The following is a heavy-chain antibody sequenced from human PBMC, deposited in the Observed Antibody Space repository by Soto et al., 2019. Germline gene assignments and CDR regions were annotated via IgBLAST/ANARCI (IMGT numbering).Heavy chain of an antibody. CDR1: GFTFSSYA. J-gene: IGHJ3*02. CDR3: ATRITMIVVVITTGAAFDS. V-gene: IGHV3-23*01. Sequence: EVQLLESGGGLVQPGGSLRLSCAASGFTFSSYAMSWVRQAPGKGLEWVSAISGSGGSTYYADSVKGRFTISRDNSKNTLYLQMNSLRAEDTAVYYCATRITMIVVVITTGAAFDSWGQGTMVTVSS. CDR2: ISGSGGST. D-gene: IGHD3-22*01.